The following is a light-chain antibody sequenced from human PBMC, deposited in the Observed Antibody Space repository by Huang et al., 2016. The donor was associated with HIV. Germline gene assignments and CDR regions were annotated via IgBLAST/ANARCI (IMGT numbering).Light chain of an antibody. CDR3: QQCGSPTWT. CDR2: GAS. J-gene: IGKJ1*01. Sequence: EIVLTQSPGTLSLSPGDRATLSCRASQFVANAYVAWYQHQPGQSPRLLIYGASMRASGIPDRFSGSGCGTDFTLTISRLEPDDFAVYFCQQCGSPTWTFGQGTKVEIK. CDR1: QFVANAY. V-gene: IGKV3-20*01.